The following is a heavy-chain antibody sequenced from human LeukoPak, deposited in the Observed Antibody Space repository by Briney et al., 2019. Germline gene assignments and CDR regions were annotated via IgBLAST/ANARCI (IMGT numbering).Heavy chain of an antibody. CDR2: IRYDGSNK. Sequence: GGSLRLSCAASGFTFSSYGMHWVRQAPGKGLEWVAFIRYDGSNKYYADSVKGRFTISRDNSKNTLYLQMNSLRAEDTAVYYCARDGAGGIAAAGASYWGQGTLVTVSS. J-gene: IGHJ4*02. V-gene: IGHV3-30*02. CDR3: ARDGAGGIAAAGASY. D-gene: IGHD6-13*01. CDR1: GFTFSSYG.